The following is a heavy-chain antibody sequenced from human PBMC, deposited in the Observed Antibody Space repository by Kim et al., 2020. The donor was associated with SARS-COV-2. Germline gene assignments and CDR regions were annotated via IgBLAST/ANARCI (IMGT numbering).Heavy chain of an antibody. V-gene: IGHV4-39*07. CDR3: ARERIVGAFRRSFFDI. D-gene: IGHD1-26*01. Sequence: SETLSLTCTVSGGSISSSSYYWGWIRQPSGKGLEWIGSIYYSGSTYYNPSLKSRVTISVDTSKNQFSLKLSSVTAADTAVYYCARERIVGAFRRSFFDIWGQGTMVTVSS. J-gene: IGHJ3*02. CDR1: GGSISSSSYY. CDR2: IYYSGST.